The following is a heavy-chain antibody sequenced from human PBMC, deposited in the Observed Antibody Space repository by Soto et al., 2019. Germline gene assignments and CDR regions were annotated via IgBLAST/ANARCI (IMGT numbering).Heavy chain of an antibody. CDR3: ARLAVAGTFYYYYGMDV. V-gene: IGHV4-34*01. CDR2: INHSGST. J-gene: IGHJ6*02. D-gene: IGHD6-19*01. CDR1: GGSFGGYY. Sequence: PSETLSLTCAVYGGSFGGYYWSWIRQPPGKGLEWIGEINHSGSTNYNPSLKSRVTISVDTSKNQFSLKLSSVTAADTAVYYCARLAVAGTFYYYYGMDVWGQGTTVTVSS.